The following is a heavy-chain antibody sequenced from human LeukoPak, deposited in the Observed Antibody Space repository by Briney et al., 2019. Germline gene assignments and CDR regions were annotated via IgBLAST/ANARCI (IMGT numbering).Heavy chain of an antibody. J-gene: IGHJ4*02. CDR1: GFTFSSHA. CDR3: AKDPSSSWFGDYFDY. V-gene: IGHV3-23*01. Sequence: GGSLRLSCAASGFTFSSHAMSWVRQAPGKGLEWVSSISGSGDNRNYADSVKGRFTISRDNSKSTLYLQMNSLRAEDTAVYYCAKDPSSSWFGDYFDYWGQGTLVTVSS. D-gene: IGHD6-13*01. CDR2: ISGSGDNR.